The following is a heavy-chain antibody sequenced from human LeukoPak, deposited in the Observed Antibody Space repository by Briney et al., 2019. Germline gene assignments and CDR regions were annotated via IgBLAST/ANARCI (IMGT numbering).Heavy chain of an antibody. CDR2: INAGNGNT. V-gene: IGHV1-3*01. CDR3: SRKYSSSSPYYYYGMDV. D-gene: IGHD6-6*01. Sequence: ASVNVSCKASGYTFTTYAMHWVRQAPGQRLEWMGWINAGNGNTKYSQKFQARVTITRDTSASTAYMELSSLRSEDTAVYYCSRKYSSSSPYYYYGMDVWGQGTTVTVSS. CDR1: GYTFTTYA. J-gene: IGHJ6*02.